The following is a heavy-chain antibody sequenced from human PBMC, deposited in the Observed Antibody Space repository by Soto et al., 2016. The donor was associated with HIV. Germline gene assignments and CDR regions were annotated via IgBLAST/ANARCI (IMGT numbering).Heavy chain of an antibody. V-gene: IGHV3-23*01. J-gene: IGHJ4*02. CDR1: GFAFSTYA. CDR2: ISRTGSDT. Sequence: EVQLLESGGGVIQPGGSLRLSCAASGFAFSTYAMSWVRQAPGKGLEWVSSISRTGSDTYYADSVKGRFTISRDNSKNTLYLQMKSLRAEDSALYYCAKPHDFYETNEPRDYWGLGTLVTVSS. D-gene: IGHD2-21*01. CDR3: AKPHDFYETNEPRDY.